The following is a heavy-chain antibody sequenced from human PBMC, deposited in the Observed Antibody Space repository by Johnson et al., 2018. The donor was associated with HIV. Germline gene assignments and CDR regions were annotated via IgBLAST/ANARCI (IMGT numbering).Heavy chain of an antibody. CDR3: AKVHIAARWSDAFDI. J-gene: IGHJ3*02. Sequence: QVQLVESGGGLVQPGGSLRLSCAASGFTFSSYWMSWVRQAPGKGLEWVAVISYDGSNKYYADSVKGRFTISRDSSKNTLFLQMNSLRAEDTAVYFCAKVHIAARWSDAFDIWGQGTIVTVSS. CDR1: GFTFSSYW. D-gene: IGHD6-6*01. CDR2: ISYDGSNK. V-gene: IGHV3-30*18.